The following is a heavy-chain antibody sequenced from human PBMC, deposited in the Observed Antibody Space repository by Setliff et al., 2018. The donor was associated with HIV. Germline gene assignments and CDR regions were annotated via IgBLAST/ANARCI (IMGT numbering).Heavy chain of an antibody. V-gene: IGHV1-69*13. CDR1: GYTFTSYG. Sequence: GASVKVSCKASGYTFTSYGISWVRQAPGQGLEWMGGIIPIFGTANYAQKFQGRVTITADESTSTAYMELSSLRSEDTAVYYCTTGLPLFCSGGSCLFDFWGQGTLVTVSS. CDR3: TTGLPLFCSGGSCLFDF. J-gene: IGHJ4*02. CDR2: IIPIFGTA. D-gene: IGHD2-15*01.